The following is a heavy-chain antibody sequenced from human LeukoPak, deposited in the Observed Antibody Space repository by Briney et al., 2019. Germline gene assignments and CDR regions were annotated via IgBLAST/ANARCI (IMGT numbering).Heavy chain of an antibody. D-gene: IGHD1-26*01. V-gene: IGHV3-23*01. Sequence: PGGSLRLSCAASGFTFSSYAMSWVRQAPGKGLEWVSAISGSGGSAYYADSVKGRFTISRDNSKNTLYLQMNSLRAEDTAVYYCAKDKPDWYSGSYYDYWGQGTLVTVSS. J-gene: IGHJ4*02. CDR2: ISGSGGSA. CDR3: AKDKPDWYSGSYYDY. CDR1: GFTFSSYA.